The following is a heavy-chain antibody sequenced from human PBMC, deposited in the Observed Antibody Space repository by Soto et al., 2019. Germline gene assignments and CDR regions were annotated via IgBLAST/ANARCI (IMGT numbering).Heavy chain of an antibody. J-gene: IGHJ4*02. CDR1: GFSLSTRGVS. V-gene: IGHV2-5*02. CDR2: IYWDDDK. D-gene: IGHD2-8*01. Sequence: QITLKESGPTLVKPTQTLTLTCTFSGFSLSTRGVSVGWIRQPPGKALEWRALIYWDDDKRYSPSLKSRLTIAKDPSKNQVVLTMTTMDSVDTATYFCAHRSCSNGVCSDFGYWGQGTLVTVSS. CDR3: AHRSCSNGVCSDFGY.